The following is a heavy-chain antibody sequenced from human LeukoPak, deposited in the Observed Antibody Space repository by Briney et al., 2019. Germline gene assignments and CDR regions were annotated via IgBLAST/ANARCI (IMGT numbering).Heavy chain of an antibody. CDR2: ISGSGNTI. Sequence: PGGSLRLSCAASGFTFSDYYMSWIRQAPGKGLEWVSYISGSGNTIYYADSVKGRFTISRDNAKNSVYLHMNSLRADDTAVYYCATDVGQLWSPDNWGQGTLVTVSS. V-gene: IGHV3-11*01. CDR1: GFTFSDYY. D-gene: IGHD5-18*01. J-gene: IGHJ4*02. CDR3: ATDVGQLWSPDN.